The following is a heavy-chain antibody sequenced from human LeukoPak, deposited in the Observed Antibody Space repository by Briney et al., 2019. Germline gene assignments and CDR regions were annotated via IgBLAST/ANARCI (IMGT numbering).Heavy chain of an antibody. Sequence: QPGGSLRLSCAASGFTFSGYPMHWVRQAPGKGLEWLATVSYDGRDEDYADSVAGRFAISRDNSQNTLYLQMHSLKTDDTAVYYCARDSASWHYYFDSWGQGTLVTVSS. CDR3: ARDSASWHYYFDS. D-gene: IGHD1-26*01. V-gene: IGHV3-30*03. J-gene: IGHJ4*02. CDR2: VSYDGRDE. CDR1: GFTFSGYP.